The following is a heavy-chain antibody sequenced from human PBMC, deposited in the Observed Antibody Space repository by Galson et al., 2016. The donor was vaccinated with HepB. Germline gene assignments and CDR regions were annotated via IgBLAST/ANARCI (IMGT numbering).Heavy chain of an antibody. V-gene: IGHV3-48*02. CDR2: ISITSTTK. D-gene: IGHD3-22*01. J-gene: IGHJ3*02. CDR3: ARDDRWYYYDSSGYYYGAFDM. Sequence: SLRLSCAGSGFTLSRHSMNWVRQAPGKGLEWISYISITSTTKYYADSVKGRFTISRDNAQNSLYLQMNSLRDEDTAVYYCARDDRWYYYDSSGYYYGAFDMWGQGTMVAVSS. CDR1: GFTLSRHS.